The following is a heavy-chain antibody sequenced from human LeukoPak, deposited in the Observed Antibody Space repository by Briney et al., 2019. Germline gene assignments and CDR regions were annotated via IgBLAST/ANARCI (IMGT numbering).Heavy chain of an antibody. CDR3: TTDLLDYDDSSGYSFDY. J-gene: IGHJ4*02. Sequence: GGSLRLSCAASGFTFSSYGMSWVRQAPGKGLEWVSAISGSGGSTYYADSVKGRFTISRDSANNSLYLQINNLRAEDTAVYYCTTDLLDYDDSSGYSFDYWGQGTLVTVSS. CDR1: GFTFSSYG. D-gene: IGHD3-22*01. V-gene: IGHV3-23*01. CDR2: ISGSGGST.